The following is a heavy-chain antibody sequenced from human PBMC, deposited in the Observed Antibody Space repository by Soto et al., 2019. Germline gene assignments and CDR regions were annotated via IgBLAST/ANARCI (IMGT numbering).Heavy chain of an antibody. D-gene: IGHD2-2*01. J-gene: IGHJ5*02. Sequence: PGGSLRLSCAASGFTFSSYAMHWVRQAPGKGLEWVAVISYDGSDKYYPDSVKGRFTISRDNSKNTLYLQMNSLRTEDTAVYYCARAPCSSISCYPSNWFDPGGQGTLVTVSS. CDR3: ARAPCSSISCYPSNWFDP. CDR1: GFTFSSYA. CDR2: ISYDGSDK. V-gene: IGHV3-30-3*01.